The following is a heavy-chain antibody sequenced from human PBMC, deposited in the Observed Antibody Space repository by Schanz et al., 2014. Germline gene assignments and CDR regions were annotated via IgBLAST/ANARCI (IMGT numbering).Heavy chain of an antibody. J-gene: IGHJ4*02. CDR3: AGAFDSSGYYFDY. V-gene: IGHV1-46*03. D-gene: IGHD3-22*01. CDR2: VNPSVRGT. CDR1: GYTFTSYG. Sequence: QVQLVQSGAEVKKPGASVKVSCKASGYTFTSYGINWVRQAPGQGLEWMGIVNPSVRGTHFAREFQGRGTGTSDTSTSTVYMELSGLRSEDTAGYYCAGAFDSSGYYFDYWGQGTLVTVSS.